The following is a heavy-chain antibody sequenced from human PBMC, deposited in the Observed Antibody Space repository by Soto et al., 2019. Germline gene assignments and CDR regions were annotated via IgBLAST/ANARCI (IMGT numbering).Heavy chain of an antibody. CDR3: ARAFSTKVNYDFWSGYAVAPIDY. Sequence: ASVKVYCRASGYTFTSYGISWVRQAPGQVLEWMGWISAYNVNTNYAQKRQGRVTMTTDTSTSTAYMELRSLRSDDTAVYYCARAFSTKVNYDFWSGYAVAPIDYWGQGTLVTVPQ. CDR2: ISAYNVNT. V-gene: IGHV1-18*04. CDR1: GYTFTSYG. J-gene: IGHJ4*02. D-gene: IGHD3-3*01.